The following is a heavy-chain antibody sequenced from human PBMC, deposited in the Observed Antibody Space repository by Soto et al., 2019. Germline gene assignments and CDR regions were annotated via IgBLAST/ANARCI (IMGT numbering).Heavy chain of an antibody. Sequence: GGSLRLSCAASGFTFSSYAMSWVHQAPGKGLEWVSAISGSGGSTYYADSVKGRFTISRDNSKNTLYLQMNSLRAEDTAVYYCAKSIAAATFSLFDYWGQGTLVTVSS. J-gene: IGHJ4*02. D-gene: IGHD6-13*01. CDR3: AKSIAAATFSLFDY. CDR2: ISGSGGST. V-gene: IGHV3-23*01. CDR1: GFTFSSYA.